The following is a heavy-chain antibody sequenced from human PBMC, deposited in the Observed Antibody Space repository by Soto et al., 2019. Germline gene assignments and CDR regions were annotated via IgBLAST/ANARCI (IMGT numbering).Heavy chain of an antibody. V-gene: IGHV3-9*01. CDR3: AKATPDGSHNWFDP. D-gene: IGHD6-25*01. J-gene: IGHJ5*02. CDR1: GFTFDDYA. Sequence: PGGSLRLSCAASGFTFDDYAMHWVRQAPGKGLEWVSGISWNSGSIGYADSVKGRFTISRDNAKNSLYLQMNSLRAEDTALYYCAKATPDGSHNWFDPWGQGT. CDR2: ISWNSGSI.